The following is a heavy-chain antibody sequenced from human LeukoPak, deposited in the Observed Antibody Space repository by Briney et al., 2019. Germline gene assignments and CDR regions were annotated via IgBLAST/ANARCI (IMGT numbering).Heavy chain of an antibody. D-gene: IGHD4-17*01. V-gene: IGHV3-30*04. J-gene: IGHJ3*02. CDR2: ISYDGSNK. CDR3: ASPTTELDNDAFDI. Sequence: PGRSLRLSCAASGFTFSSYAMHWVRQAPGKGLEWVAVISYDGSNKYYADSVKGRFTISRDNSKNTLYLQMNSLRAEGTAVYYCASPTTELDNDAFDIWGQGTMVTVSS. CDR1: GFTFSSYA.